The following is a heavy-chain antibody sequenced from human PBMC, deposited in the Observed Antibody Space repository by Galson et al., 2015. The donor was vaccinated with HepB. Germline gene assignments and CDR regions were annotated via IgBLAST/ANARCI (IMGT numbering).Heavy chain of an antibody. D-gene: IGHD6-13*01. V-gene: IGHV1-24*01. J-gene: IGHJ3*02. Sequence: SVKVSCKVSGYTLTELSMHWVRQAPGKGLEWMGGFDPEDGETIYAQKFQGRVTMTEDTSTDTAYMELSSLRSEDTAVYYCATGDVPSIAAAGTASAFDIWGQGTMVTVSS. CDR1: GYTLTELS. CDR2: FDPEDGET. CDR3: ATGDVPSIAAAGTASAFDI.